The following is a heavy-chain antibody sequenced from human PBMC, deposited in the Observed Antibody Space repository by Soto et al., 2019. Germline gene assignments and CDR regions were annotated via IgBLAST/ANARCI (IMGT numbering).Heavy chain of an antibody. Sequence: PSETLSLTFTVSGGSISSYYWSWIRQPPGKGLEWIGYIYYSGSTNYNPSLKSRVTISVDTSKNQFSLKLTSVTAADTAVYFCARGTYYYDSSGYLVDYWGQGTLVTVSS. CDR3: ARGTYYYDSSGYLVDY. CDR2: IYYSGST. D-gene: IGHD3-22*01. J-gene: IGHJ4*02. CDR1: GGSISSYY. V-gene: IGHV4-59*08.